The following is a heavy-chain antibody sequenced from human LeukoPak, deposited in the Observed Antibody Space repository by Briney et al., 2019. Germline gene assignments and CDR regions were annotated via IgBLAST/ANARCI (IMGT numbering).Heavy chain of an antibody. CDR3: ARRYDFWSGYYYYFDY. D-gene: IGHD3-3*01. CDR1: GGSFSGYY. CDR2: INHSGST. J-gene: IGHJ4*02. Sequence: PSETLSLTCAVYGGSFSGYYWSWIRQPPGKGLEWIGEINHSGSTNYNPSLKSRVTISVDTSKNQFSLKLSSVTAADTAVYYCARRYDFWSGYYYYFDYRGQGTLVTVSS. V-gene: IGHV4-34*01.